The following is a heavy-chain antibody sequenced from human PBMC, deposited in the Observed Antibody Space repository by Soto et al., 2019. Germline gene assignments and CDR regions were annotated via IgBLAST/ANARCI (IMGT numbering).Heavy chain of an antibody. J-gene: IGHJ4*02. Sequence: QVQLQESGPGLVKPSQTLSLTCTVSGGSISSGGYYWSWIRQHPGKGLEWIGYIYYSGSTYYNPSLKSRVTISVGTSKNQVSLKLSSVTAADTAVYYCASLTSIWEDPLYYFAYWGQETLVTVSS. D-gene: IGHD6-13*01. V-gene: IGHV4-31*03. CDR3: ASLTSIWEDPLYYFAY. CDR1: GGSISSGGYY. CDR2: IYYSGST.